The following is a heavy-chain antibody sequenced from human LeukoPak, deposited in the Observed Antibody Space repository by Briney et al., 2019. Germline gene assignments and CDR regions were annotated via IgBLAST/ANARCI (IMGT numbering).Heavy chain of an antibody. CDR3: ARVGCSGGSCYSMAWFDP. J-gene: IGHJ5*02. Sequence: ASVKVSCKVSGYTLTGLSMQWVRQAPGKGLEWMGWINPNSGGTNYAQKFQGRVTMTRDTSISTAYMELSRLRSDDTAVYYCARVGCSGGSCYSMAWFDPWGQGTLVTVSS. D-gene: IGHD2-15*01. CDR2: INPNSGGT. V-gene: IGHV1-2*02. CDR1: GYTLTGLS.